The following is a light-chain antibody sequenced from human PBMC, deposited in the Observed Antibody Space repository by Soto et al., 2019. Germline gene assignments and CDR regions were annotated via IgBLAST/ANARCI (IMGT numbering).Light chain of an antibody. CDR1: QDINKN. CDR3: QQYESLPLT. V-gene: IGKV1-33*01. Sequence: DIQMTHSPSSRSASVGDRVTITCQASQDINKNLIWYQQKPGKAPKLLIYDASDLETGVPSRFSGSGSGTGFTFTISSLQPEDFATYYCQQYESLPLTFGQGTRLEIK. J-gene: IGKJ5*01. CDR2: DAS.